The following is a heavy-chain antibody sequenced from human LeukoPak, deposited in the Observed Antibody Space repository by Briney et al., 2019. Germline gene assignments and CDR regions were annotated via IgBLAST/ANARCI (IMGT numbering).Heavy chain of an antibody. Sequence: SETLSLTCAVYGGSFSGYYWSWIRQPPGKGLEWIGEINHSGSTNYNPSLKSRVTISVDTSKNQFSLKLSSVTAADTAVYYCASGLLRPYYYYGMDVWGQGTTVTVSS. V-gene: IGHV4-34*01. CDR3: ASGLLRPYYYYGMDV. CDR1: GGSFSGYY. CDR2: INHSGST. J-gene: IGHJ6*02. D-gene: IGHD3-3*01.